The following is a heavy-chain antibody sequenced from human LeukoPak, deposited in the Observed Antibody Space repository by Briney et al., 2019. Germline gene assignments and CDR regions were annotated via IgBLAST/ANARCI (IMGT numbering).Heavy chain of an antibody. Sequence: PSETLSLTCAVYGGSFSGYYSSSIRQPPRKRLEWSGEITHSGSTNYNPPLKSRVTISVGASKNQFSLKLSSVTAGDTAVYYCARGFGRDEKIYSNYAHYYYYMDVWGKGATVTVSS. CDR1: GGSFSGYY. D-gene: IGHD4-11*01. J-gene: IGHJ6*03. V-gene: IGHV4-34*01. CDR3: ARGFGRDEKIYSNYAHYYYYMDV. CDR2: ITHSGST.